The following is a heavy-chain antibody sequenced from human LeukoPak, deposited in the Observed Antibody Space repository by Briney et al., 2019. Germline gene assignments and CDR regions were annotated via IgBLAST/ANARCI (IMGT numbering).Heavy chain of an antibody. CDR3: AKDLPNPGTSRHFQY. CDR2: ISGSGGST. CDR1: GFTFTSYA. J-gene: IGHJ1*01. V-gene: IGHV3-23*01. D-gene: IGHD2-8*01. Sequence: GGSLRLSCAASGFTFTSYAMSWVRQAPGKGLEWVSSISGSGGSTYYADSVKGRFTISRDNSKNTLYLQMNSLRAEDTAVYYCAKDLPNPGTSRHFQYWGQGTLVSVSS.